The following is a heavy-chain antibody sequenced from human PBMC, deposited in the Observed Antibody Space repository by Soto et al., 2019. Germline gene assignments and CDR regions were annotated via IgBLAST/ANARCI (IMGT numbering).Heavy chain of an antibody. D-gene: IGHD3-3*01. Sequence: QVQLQESGPGLVKPSQTLSLTCTVSGGSISSRGYYWSWIRQHPGKGLEWIGYIYYSGSTYYNPSLQSLVTISVDTSENQFSLKLSSVTAADTAVYYCARDSPYDFWSGYTNAFDIWGQGTMVTVSS. CDR1: GGSISSRGYY. CDR3: ARDSPYDFWSGYTNAFDI. J-gene: IGHJ3*02. CDR2: IYYSGST. V-gene: IGHV4-31*01.